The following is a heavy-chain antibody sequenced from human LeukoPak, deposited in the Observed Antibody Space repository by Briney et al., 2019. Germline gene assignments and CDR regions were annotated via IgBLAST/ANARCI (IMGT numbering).Heavy chain of an antibody. J-gene: IGHJ6*02. CDR2: ITYSGNT. CDR1: VGFIIPSLM. Sequence: PSETLSLLCSIWVGFIIPSLMWDWTRQSPGDGLELIGHITYSGNTDYSLSLRTRVSISRDPSKMQFSLSLPSVTAAAAAVYHCATYSYPYGLQIWGQGKTVTVSS. V-gene: IGHV4-59*11. CDR3: ATYSYPYGLQI. D-gene: IGHD2-21*01.